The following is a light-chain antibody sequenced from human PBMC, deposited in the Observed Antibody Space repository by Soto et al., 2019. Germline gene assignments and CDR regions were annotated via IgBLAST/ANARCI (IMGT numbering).Light chain of an antibody. CDR2: KNN. V-gene: IGLV1-47*01. CDR1: SSNIGTNH. Sequence: QSVLTQPPSASGAPGQRVTISCSGSSSNIGTNHVYWYQHLPGTAPKLLVYKNNQWPSGVPDRFTGSKSGTTASLAISGLRSEDEADYYCAAWDDSLSGYVFGTGTKLTVL. CDR3: AAWDDSLSGYV. J-gene: IGLJ1*01.